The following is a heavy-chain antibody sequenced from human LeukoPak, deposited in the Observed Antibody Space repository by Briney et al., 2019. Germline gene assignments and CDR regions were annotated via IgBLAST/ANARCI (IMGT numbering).Heavy chain of an antibody. V-gene: IGHV4-39*01. J-gene: IGHJ4*02. CDR3: AKGDPYYSGSGSYPE. CDR1: GGSISRSSYY. CDR2: IYYSGST. Sequence: SEALSLTCTVSGGSISRSSYYWGWIRQPPGKGLEWIGSIYYSGSTYYNPSLRSRVTISVDTSKKQISLKLRSVTAADTAVYYCAKGDPYYSGSGSYPEWGQGTLVTVSS. D-gene: IGHD3-10*01.